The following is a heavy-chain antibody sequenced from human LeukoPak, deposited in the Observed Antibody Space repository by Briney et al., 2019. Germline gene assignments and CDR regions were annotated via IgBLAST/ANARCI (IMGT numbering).Heavy chain of an antibody. CDR1: GYTFTGYY. CDR3: ARDTSLRYSYGWGLFEP. J-gene: IGHJ5*02. Sequence: ASVKVSCKASGYTFTGYYMHWVRQAPGQGLEWMGWISTYNANTNYAQKLQGRVTMTTDTSTSTAYMELRSLRSDDTAVYYCARDTSLRYSYGWGLFEPWGQGTLVTVSS. D-gene: IGHD5-18*01. V-gene: IGHV1-18*04. CDR2: ISTYNANT.